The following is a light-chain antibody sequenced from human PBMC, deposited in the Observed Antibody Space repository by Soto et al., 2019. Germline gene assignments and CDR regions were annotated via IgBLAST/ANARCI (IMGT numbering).Light chain of an antibody. Sequence: QSALTQPPSASGSPGQSVTISCTGTSSDIGDYNYVSWYQQHPGKAPKLMIYEVSKRPSGVPDRFSGSKSGNTDSLTVSGLQAEDEADYYCSSYAGSLYVFGTGTKLTVL. CDR3: SSYAGSLYV. CDR2: EVS. V-gene: IGLV2-8*01. J-gene: IGLJ1*01. CDR1: SSDIGDYNY.